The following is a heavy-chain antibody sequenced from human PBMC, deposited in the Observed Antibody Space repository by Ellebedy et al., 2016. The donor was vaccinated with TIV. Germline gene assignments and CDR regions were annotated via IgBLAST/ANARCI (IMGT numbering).Heavy chain of an antibody. CDR2: IYYSGST. J-gene: IGHJ4*02. Sequence: SETLSLTXTVSGGSISSGGYYWSWIRQHPGKGLEWIGYIYYSGSTYYNPSLKSRVTISVDTSKNQFSLKLSSVTAADTAVYYCAREFPYYYGSGSVLDYWGQGTLVTVSS. D-gene: IGHD3-10*01. V-gene: IGHV4-31*03. CDR3: AREFPYYYGSGSVLDY. CDR1: GGSISSGGYY.